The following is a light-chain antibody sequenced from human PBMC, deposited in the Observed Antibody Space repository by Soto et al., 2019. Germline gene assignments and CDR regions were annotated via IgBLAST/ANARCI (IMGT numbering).Light chain of an antibody. CDR3: QQHSNWPPLYT. CDR1: QSVSNY. CDR2: DVS. Sequence: EIVLTQSPATLSLSPGERATLSCRASQSVSNYLAWYQQKPGQAPRLLIYDVSNRATGIPTRFSGSGSGTDFTLTISSLGPEDFAVYFCQQHSNWPPLYTFGQGTKLEIK. J-gene: IGKJ2*01. V-gene: IGKV3-11*01.